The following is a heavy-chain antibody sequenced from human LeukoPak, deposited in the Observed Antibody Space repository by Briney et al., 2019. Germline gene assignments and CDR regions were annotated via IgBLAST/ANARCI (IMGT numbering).Heavy chain of an antibody. CDR3: ARQAADFWSGYYDY. D-gene: IGHD3-3*01. V-gene: IGHV4-34*01. Sequence: SETLSLTCAVYGGSFSGYYWSWIRQPPGKGLEWIGEINHSGSTYYNPPLKSRVTISVDKSKNQFSLKLSSVTAADTAVYYCARQAADFWSGYYDYWGQGTLVTVSS. J-gene: IGHJ4*02. CDR2: INHSGST. CDR1: GGSFSGYY.